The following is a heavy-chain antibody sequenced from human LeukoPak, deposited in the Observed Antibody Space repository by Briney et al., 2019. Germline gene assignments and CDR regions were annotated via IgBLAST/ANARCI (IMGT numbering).Heavy chain of an antibody. V-gene: IGHV1-46*01. CDR3: ARVRTIAAVGPDFDY. D-gene: IGHD6-13*01. Sequence: GASVTVSCKASGGTFTSYYMHWVRQAPGQGLEWMGIITTSGGSTNYAQNFQGRVTMTRDTSTSTVYMKLTSLGSEDTAVYYCARVRTIAAVGPDFDYWGQGTLVTVSS. CDR1: GGTFTSYY. J-gene: IGHJ4*02. CDR2: ITTSGGST.